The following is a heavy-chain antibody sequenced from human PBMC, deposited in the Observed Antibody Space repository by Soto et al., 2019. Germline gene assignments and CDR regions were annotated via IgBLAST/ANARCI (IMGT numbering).Heavy chain of an antibody. CDR1: GYTLTELS. CDR2: FDPEDGET. D-gene: IGHD2-2*01. Sequence: GASVKVSCKVSGYTLTELSMHWVRQAPGKGLEWMGGFDPEDGETIYAQKFQGRVTMTEDTSTDTAYMELSSLRSEDTAVYYCATFPEDQAFLNQFDYWGQGTLVTVYS. J-gene: IGHJ4*02. V-gene: IGHV1-24*01. CDR3: ATFPEDQAFLNQFDY.